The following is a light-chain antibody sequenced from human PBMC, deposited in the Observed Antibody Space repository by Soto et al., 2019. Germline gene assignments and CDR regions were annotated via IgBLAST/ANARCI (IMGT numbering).Light chain of an antibody. CDR1: QSVSSNY. Sequence: EIVLTQSPATLSSFPGDRVTLSCRASQSVSSNYLAWYQQKPGLAPRLLIYDESNRANGIPDRFSGSGSGTEFTLTIRRLETEDSAVYYCQQYGSSRTLGQGPKVDIK. CDR3: QQYGSSRT. V-gene: IGKV3D-20*01. J-gene: IGKJ1*01. CDR2: DES.